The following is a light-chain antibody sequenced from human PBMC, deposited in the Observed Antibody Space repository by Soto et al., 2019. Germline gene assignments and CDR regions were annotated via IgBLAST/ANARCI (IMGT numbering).Light chain of an antibody. J-gene: IGKJ1*01. Sequence: DVQMNQSPSSLSASVGDRVTITCRASQHISDYINWYQQKPGKAPKLLIYKASTLKSGVPSRFSGSGSGTEFTLTISSLQPDDFATYYCQHYNSYSEAFGQGTKVDIK. V-gene: IGKV1-5*03. CDR1: QHISDY. CDR2: KAS. CDR3: QHYNSYSEA.